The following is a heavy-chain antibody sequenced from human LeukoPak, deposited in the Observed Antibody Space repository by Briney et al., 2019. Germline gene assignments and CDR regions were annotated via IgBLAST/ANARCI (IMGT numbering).Heavy chain of an antibody. CDR1: GFTFSAYG. D-gene: IGHD5-12*01. J-gene: IGHJ4*02. V-gene: IGHV3-30*18. CDR3: AKDRDSGYDYTAFDFDS. Sequence: GGSLRLSCAASGFTFSAYGLHWVRQAPGKGLEGVALISYDGTNKYYADSVKGRFTISRDNSKNTLYLQINSLRAEDTAVYYCAKDRDSGYDYTAFDFDSWGQGTLVTVSS. CDR2: ISYDGTNK.